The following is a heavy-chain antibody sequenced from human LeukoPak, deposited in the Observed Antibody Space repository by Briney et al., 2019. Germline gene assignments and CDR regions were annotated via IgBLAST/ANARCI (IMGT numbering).Heavy chain of an antibody. V-gene: IGHV4-59*11. CDR1: GGSISSHY. CDR2: IYYSGST. D-gene: IGHD4-17*01. Sequence: SETLSLTCTVSGGSISSHYWSWIRQPPGKGLEWIGYIYYSGSTNYNPSLKSRVTTSVDTSKNQFSLKLSSVTAADTAVYYCARDLSYGEYDYWGQGTLVTVSS. CDR3: ARDLSYGEYDY. J-gene: IGHJ4*02.